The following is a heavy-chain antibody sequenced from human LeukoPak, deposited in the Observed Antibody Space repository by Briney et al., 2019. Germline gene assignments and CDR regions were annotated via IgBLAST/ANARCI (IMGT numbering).Heavy chain of an antibody. CDR1: GGSISSYY. V-gene: IGHV4-59*08. Sequence: PSETLSLTCTVSGGSISSYYWSWLRQPPGKGLEWIGYIYYSGSTNYNPSLKSRVTISVDTSKNQFSLKLSSVTAADTAVYYCARHRAYSGSYQGASYYFDYWGQGTLITVSS. CDR2: IYYSGST. J-gene: IGHJ4*02. D-gene: IGHD1-26*01. CDR3: ARHRAYSGSYQGASYYFDY.